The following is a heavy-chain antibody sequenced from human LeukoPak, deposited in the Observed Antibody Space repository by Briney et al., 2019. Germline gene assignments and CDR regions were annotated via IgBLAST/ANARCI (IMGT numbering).Heavy chain of an antibody. J-gene: IGHJ4*02. CDR3: AKVRAGSSSLFDY. Sequence: PGRSLRLSCAASGFTFSSYGMHWVRQAPGKGLEWVAVISYDGSNKYYADSVKGRFTISRDNSKNTLYLQMNSLRAEDTAVYYCAKVRAGSSSLFDYWGQGTLVTVSS. CDR1: GFTFSSYG. D-gene: IGHD6-19*01. CDR2: ISYDGSNK. V-gene: IGHV3-30*18.